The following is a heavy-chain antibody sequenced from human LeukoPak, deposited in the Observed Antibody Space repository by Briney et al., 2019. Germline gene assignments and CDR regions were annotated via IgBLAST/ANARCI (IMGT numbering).Heavy chain of an antibody. CDR1: GFTFSGYS. V-gene: IGHV3-21*01. Sequence: PEGSLRLSCAASGFTFSGYSMNWIRQAPGKGLEWVSSISGSSSYIYYADSVKGRFTISRDNAKNSLYLQMNSLRAEDTAVYYCARTTSIVVVPAAMLSWFDPWGQGTLVTVSS. CDR2: ISGSSSYI. D-gene: IGHD2-2*01. J-gene: IGHJ5*02. CDR3: ARTTSIVVVPAAMLSWFDP.